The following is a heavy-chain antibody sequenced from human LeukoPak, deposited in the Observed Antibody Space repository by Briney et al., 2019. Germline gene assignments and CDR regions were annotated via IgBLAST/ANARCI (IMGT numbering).Heavy chain of an antibody. Sequence: PSETLSLTCTVSGGSISSSSYYWGWIRQPPGKGLEWIGSIYYSGSTYYNPSPKSRVTISVDTSKNQFSLKLSSVTAADTAVYYCARYFLASRPPYYYYYYGMDVWGQGTTLTVSS. CDR1: GGSISSSSYY. V-gene: IGHV4-39*01. D-gene: IGHD2/OR15-2a*01. J-gene: IGHJ6*02. CDR3: ARYFLASRPPYYYYYYGMDV. CDR2: IYYSGST.